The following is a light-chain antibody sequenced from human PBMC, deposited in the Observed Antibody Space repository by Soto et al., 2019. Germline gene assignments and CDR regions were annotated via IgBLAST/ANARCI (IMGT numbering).Light chain of an antibody. CDR1: TTDIGGYNY. Sequence: QSALTQPASVSGAPGQSITISCSGTTTDIGGYNYVYWYQHHPGKVPKVIIYEVRNRPSGVSNRFSGSKSGNTASLTISGLQAEDEAYYYCCSYTVSATLVFGGGTKVTVL. CDR2: EVR. V-gene: IGLV2-14*01. CDR3: CSYTVSATLV. J-gene: IGLJ3*02.